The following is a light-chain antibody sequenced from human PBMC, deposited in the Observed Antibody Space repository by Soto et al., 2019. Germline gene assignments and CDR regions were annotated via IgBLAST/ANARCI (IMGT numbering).Light chain of an antibody. J-gene: IGKJ3*01. CDR2: AAS. CDR3: QQSYRTPVT. Sequence: DIQMTQSPSSLSASVGDRVTITCRASQSISNYLNWYQQKPGKAPKLLIYAASSLQGDVPSRFSGSEYATDFTLTISSLQPDDWATYYCQQSYRTPVTFGPGTKVDIK. V-gene: IGKV1-39*01. CDR1: QSISNY.